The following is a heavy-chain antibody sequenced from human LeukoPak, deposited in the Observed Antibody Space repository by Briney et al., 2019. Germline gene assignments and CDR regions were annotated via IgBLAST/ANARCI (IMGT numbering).Heavy chain of an antibody. V-gene: IGHV4-34*01. CDR3: ARYSTLYYMDV. J-gene: IGHJ6*03. Sequence: PSETLSLTCAVYGGSFSGYYWSWIRQPPGKGLEWIGEINHSGSTNYNPSLKSRVTISVDTSKNQFSLKLSSVTAADTAVYYCARYSTLYYMDVWGKGTTVTISS. CDR1: GGSFSGYY. CDR2: INHSGST. D-gene: IGHD2-21*01.